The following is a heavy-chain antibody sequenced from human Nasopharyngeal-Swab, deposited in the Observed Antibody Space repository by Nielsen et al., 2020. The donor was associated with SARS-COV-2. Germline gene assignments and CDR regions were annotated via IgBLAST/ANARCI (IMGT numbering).Heavy chain of an antibody. D-gene: IGHD3-9*01. V-gene: IGHV1-46*01. CDR2: INPSGGST. CDR3: AGRLTGYYPLDY. J-gene: IGHJ4*02. Sequence: SVKVSCKASGGTFSRYAISWVRQAPGQGLEWMGIINPSGGSTSYAQNFQGRVTMTRDTSTSTVYMELSSLRSEDTAVYYCAGRLTGYYPLDYWGQGTLVTVSS. CDR1: GGTFSRYA.